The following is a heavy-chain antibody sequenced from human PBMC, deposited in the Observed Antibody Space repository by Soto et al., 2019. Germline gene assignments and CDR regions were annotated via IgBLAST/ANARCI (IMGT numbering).Heavy chain of an antibody. CDR2: IKPDGSEQ. D-gene: IGHD6-13*01. CDR1: GFTFSSNW. CDR3: ATVPWSAAAS. Sequence: GGSLRLSCAASGFTFSSNWMNWVRQAPGKGLEWVATIKPDGSEQDYVESVKGRFTISRDNAKNSVHLQMNSLRAEDTAVYYCATVPWSAAASWGQGTLVTVSS. V-gene: IGHV3-7*01. J-gene: IGHJ5*02.